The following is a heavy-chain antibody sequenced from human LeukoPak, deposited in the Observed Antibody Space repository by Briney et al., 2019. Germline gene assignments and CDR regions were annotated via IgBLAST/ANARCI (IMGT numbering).Heavy chain of an antibody. CDR1: GFTFSSYA. Sequence: GSLRLSCAASGFTFSSYAMRWVRQAPGKGLEWVSAISGSGGSTYYADSVKGRFTISRDNSKNTLYLQMNSLRAEDTAVYYCAKRGSGSYYNSYFDYWGQGTLVTVSS. CDR2: ISGSGGST. V-gene: IGHV3-23*01. J-gene: IGHJ4*02. CDR3: AKRGSGSYYNSYFDY. D-gene: IGHD3-10*01.